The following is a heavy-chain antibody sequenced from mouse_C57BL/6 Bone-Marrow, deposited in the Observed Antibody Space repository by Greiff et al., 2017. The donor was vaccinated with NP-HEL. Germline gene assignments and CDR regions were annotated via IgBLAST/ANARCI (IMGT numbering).Heavy chain of an antibody. V-gene: IGHV1-18*01. D-gene: IGHD1-2*01. CDR1: GYTFTDYN. J-gene: IGHJ1*03. CDR3: ARGSLRRGYFDV. Sequence: VHVKQSGPELVKPGASVKIPCKASGYTFTDYNMDWVKQSHGKSLEWIGDINPNNGGTIYNQKFKGKATLTVDKSSSTAYMELRSLTSEDTAVYYCARGSLRRGYFDVWGTGTTVTVSS. CDR2: INPNNGGT.